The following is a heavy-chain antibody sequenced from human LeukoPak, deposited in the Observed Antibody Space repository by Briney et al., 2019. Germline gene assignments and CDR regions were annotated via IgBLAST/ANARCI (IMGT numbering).Heavy chain of an antibody. Sequence: SETLSLTCTVSGGSISSGDYYWSWIRQPPGKGLEWIGYIYYSGSTYYNPSLKSRVTISVDTSKNQFSLKLSSVTAADTAVYYCARRLWFGEITYNWFDPWGQGTLVTVSS. D-gene: IGHD3-10*01. CDR2: IYYSGST. CDR1: GGSISSGDYY. V-gene: IGHV4-30-4*01. CDR3: ARRLWFGEITYNWFDP. J-gene: IGHJ5*02.